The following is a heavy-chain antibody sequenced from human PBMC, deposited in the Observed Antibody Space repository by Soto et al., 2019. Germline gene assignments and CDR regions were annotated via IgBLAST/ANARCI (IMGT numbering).Heavy chain of an antibody. CDR3: ARASGRTGTGQYY. Sequence: QVQLQESGPGLVKPSQTLSLTCTVSGGSISSGGYYWSWIRQHPGKGLEWIGYIYYSGSTYYNPSLQSQVXXSXDXXKNQCSLKLSSVTAADTAVYYCARASGRTGTGQYYWGQGTLVTVSS. D-gene: IGHD1-1*01. V-gene: IGHV4-31*01. J-gene: IGHJ4*02. CDR2: IYYSGST. CDR1: GGSISSGGYY.